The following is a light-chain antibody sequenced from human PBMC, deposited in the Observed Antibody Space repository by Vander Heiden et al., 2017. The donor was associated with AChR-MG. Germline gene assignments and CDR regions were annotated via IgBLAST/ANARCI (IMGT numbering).Light chain of an antibody. J-gene: IGKJ2*01. CDR1: QDISKY. Sequence: DIQMTQSPSSLSASVGDRVTITCQASQDISKYLNWYQQRPGKAPNLLIFDASMRIGVPSRFTGSGSGTNFTFTISSLQAEDIATYYCQQYDNAPVTFGQGTKLEIK. CDR3: QQYDNAPVT. CDR2: DAS. V-gene: IGKV1-33*01.